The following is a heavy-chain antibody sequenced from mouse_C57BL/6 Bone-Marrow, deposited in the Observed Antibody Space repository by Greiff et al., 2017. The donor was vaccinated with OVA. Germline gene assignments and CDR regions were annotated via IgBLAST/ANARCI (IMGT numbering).Heavy chain of an antibody. CDR2: INPSASDT. Sequence: QVQLQQPGAELVKPGASVKVSCKASGYTFTSYWMHWVKQRPGQGLEWIGRINPSASDTNYNQKFKGKATLTVDKSASTAYMQLSSLTSEDSAVYYCAAKTLLFRYWGQGTLVTVSA. J-gene: IGHJ3*01. V-gene: IGHV1-74*01. CDR3: AAKTLLFRY. D-gene: IGHD2-1*01. CDR1: GYTFTSYW.